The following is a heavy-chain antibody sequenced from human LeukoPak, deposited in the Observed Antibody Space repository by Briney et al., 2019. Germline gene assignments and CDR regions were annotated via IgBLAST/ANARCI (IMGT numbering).Heavy chain of an antibody. CDR1: GFTFDDYG. CDR3: ARDRVGRYYGSGIADY. V-gene: IGHV3-20*04. CDR2: INWNGGST. J-gene: IGHJ4*02. D-gene: IGHD3-10*01. Sequence: GGSLRLSCAASGFTFDDYGMSWVRQAPGKGLEWVSGINWNGGSTGYADSVKGRFTISRDNAKNSLYLQMNSLRAEDTALYYCARDRVGRYYGSGIADYWGQGTLVTVSS.